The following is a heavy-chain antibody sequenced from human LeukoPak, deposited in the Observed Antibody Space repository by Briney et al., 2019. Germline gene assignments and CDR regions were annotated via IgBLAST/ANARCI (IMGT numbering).Heavy chain of an antibody. D-gene: IGHD5-18*01. CDR2: IYYSGST. V-gene: IGHV4-61*08. CDR3: ARGVGYSYGPYYFDY. Sequence: TSETLSLTCTVSGDSISSGDHYWSWIRQPPGKGLEWIGYIYYSGSTNYNPSLKSRVTISVDTSKNQFSLKLSSVTAADTAVYYCARGVGYSYGPYYFDYWGQGTLVTVSS. J-gene: IGHJ4*02. CDR1: GDSISSGDHY.